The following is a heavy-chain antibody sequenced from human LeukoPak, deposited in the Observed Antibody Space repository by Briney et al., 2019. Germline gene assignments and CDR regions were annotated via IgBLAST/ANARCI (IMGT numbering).Heavy chain of an antibody. CDR1: GFTFDDYG. CDR3: ARDQGIFDY. CDR2: INWNGGST. V-gene: IGHV3-20*04. Sequence: RTGGSLRLSCAASGFTFDDYGMSWVRQAPGKGLEWVSGINWNGGSTGYADSVKGRFTISRDNAKNSLYLQMNSLRDEDSAVCYCARDQGIFDYWGQGTLVTVSS. J-gene: IGHJ4*02.